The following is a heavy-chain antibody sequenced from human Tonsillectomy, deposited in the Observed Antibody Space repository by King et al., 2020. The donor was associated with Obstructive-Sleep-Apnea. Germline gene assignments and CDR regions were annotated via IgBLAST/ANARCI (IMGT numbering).Heavy chain of an antibody. Sequence: QLQESGPGLLKPSGTLSLTCTVSCGSISSSRYYWGLLRQPPRKWLVWIGSIYYSGSTYYHPALKSRVTISVVTSKNQFSLNLSSLTAADTAVYYCARDPYYGGNRDYFDYWGQGTLVTVSS. J-gene: IGHJ4*02. CDR2: IYYSGST. D-gene: IGHD4-23*01. CDR1: CGSISSSRYY. V-gene: IGHV4-39*07. CDR3: ARDPYYGGNRDYFDY.